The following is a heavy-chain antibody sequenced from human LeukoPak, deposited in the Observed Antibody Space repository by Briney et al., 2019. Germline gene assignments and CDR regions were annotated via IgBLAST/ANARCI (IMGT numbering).Heavy chain of an antibody. CDR2: IYYSGST. V-gene: IGHV4-39*01. J-gene: IGHJ4*02. CDR1: GGAISRSTYY. D-gene: IGHD6-13*01. Sequence: SETLSLTCTVSGGAISRSTYYWGWIRQPPGKGLEWIGSIYYSGSTYYNPSLKSRVTISVDTSKNQFSLKLSSVTAADTAVYYCASIAAGNEWGQGTLVTVSS. CDR3: ASIAAGNE.